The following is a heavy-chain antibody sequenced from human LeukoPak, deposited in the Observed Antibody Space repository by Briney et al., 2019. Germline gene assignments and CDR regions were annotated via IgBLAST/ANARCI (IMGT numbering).Heavy chain of an antibody. CDR3: ARGRSFYGWGIDV. V-gene: IGHV3-7*01. CDR1: GFTFSDFG. J-gene: IGHJ6*02. D-gene: IGHD2/OR15-2a*01. Sequence: GGSLRLSCAASGFTFSDFGMNWVRQAPGKGLEWVAFIKGDETEKHYVDSLKGRFTISRDNAENSLSLQMNSLTVEDTAVYFCARGRSFYGWGIDVWGQGTTVIVSS. CDR2: IKGDETEK.